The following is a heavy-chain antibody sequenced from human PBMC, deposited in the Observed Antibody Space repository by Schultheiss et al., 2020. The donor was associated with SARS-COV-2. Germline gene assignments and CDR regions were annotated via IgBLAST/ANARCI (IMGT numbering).Heavy chain of an antibody. CDR3: ARLPLWFGELGGRFHWFDP. J-gene: IGHJ5*02. D-gene: IGHD3-10*01. V-gene: IGHV1-8*02. CDR1: GYTLAVNH. Sequence: ASVKVSCKASGYTLAVNHIHWVRQAPGQGLEWMGRIDPKNGDTIYAQKFQGRVTMTRNTSISTAYMELSSLRSEDTAVYYCARLPLWFGELGGRFHWFDPWGQGTLVTVSS. CDR2: IDPKNGDT.